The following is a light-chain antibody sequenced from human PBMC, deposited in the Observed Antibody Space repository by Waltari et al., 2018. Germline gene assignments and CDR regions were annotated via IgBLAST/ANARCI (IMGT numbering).Light chain of an antibody. CDR2: WAS. Sequence: DIVMTQSPDSLAVSLGERATVNCKSSQSVLFSSDNKNYLAWYQQKPGQPPKVRIYWASTRESGVPDRFSGGGAGTDFTLTISSLQAEDVAVYYCQQYYSNEVTFGGGTKVEIK. J-gene: IGKJ4*01. CDR3: QQYYSNEVT. CDR1: QSVLFSSDNKNY. V-gene: IGKV4-1*01.